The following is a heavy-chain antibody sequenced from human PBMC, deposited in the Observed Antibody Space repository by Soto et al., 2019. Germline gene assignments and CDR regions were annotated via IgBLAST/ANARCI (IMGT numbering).Heavy chain of an antibody. CDR2: INPSGGST. D-gene: IGHD6-19*01. V-gene: IGHV1-46*01. CDR3: ARGDSNGWYFDY. Sequence: QVQLVQSGAEVKRPGASVKVSCKASGYRFTTYQMHWVRQAPGQGLEWMGTINPSGGSTSYAQRFQGRVTMTRDTSTSTVYVEVSSLRSEETALYYCARGDSNGWYFDYWGQGTLVTVSS. J-gene: IGHJ4*02. CDR1: GYRFTTYQ.